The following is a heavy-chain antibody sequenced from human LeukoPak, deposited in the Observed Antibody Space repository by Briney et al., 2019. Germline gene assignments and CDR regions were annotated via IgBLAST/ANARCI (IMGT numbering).Heavy chain of an antibody. D-gene: IGHD1-20*01. CDR2: IYTDTGNP. J-gene: IGHJ3*01. V-gene: IGHV7-4-1*02. CDR3: ARAGLTGSKVAFDV. Sequence: GASVTVSCKASGYAFINYPMNWVRPAPGQGVEWVGWIYTDTGNPTYAQDFTGRFDFSLDTSVSTAYLQISSLKAEDTAVYYCARAGLTGSKVAFDVWGQGTMVTVSS. CDR1: GYAFINYP.